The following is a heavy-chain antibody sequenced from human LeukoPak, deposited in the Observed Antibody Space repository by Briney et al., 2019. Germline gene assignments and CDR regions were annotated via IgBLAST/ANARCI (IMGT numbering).Heavy chain of an antibody. J-gene: IGHJ4*02. Sequence: KASETLSLTCTVSGGSISSSSYYWGWIRQPPGKGLEWIGSIYYSGSTYYNPSLKSRVTISVDTSKNQFSLKLSSVTAADTAVYYCAREGIDSGESTLDYWGQGTLVTVSS. V-gene: IGHV4-39*07. CDR2: IYYSGST. D-gene: IGHD3-10*01. CDR1: GGSISSSSYY. CDR3: AREGIDSGESTLDY.